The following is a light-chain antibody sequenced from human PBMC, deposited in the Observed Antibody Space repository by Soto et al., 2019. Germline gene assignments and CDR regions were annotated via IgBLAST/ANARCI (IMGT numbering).Light chain of an antibody. CDR2: DVS. V-gene: IGLV2-14*03. Sequence: QSALTQPASVSGSPGPSITISCTGTSSDVGGYNYVSWYQHHPGKAPKLMIYDVSNRPSGVSNRFSGSKSGNTASLTISGLQAEDEADYYCSSYTSRSTLFGGGTKLTVL. CDR1: SSDVGGYNY. J-gene: IGLJ2*01. CDR3: SSYTSRSTL.